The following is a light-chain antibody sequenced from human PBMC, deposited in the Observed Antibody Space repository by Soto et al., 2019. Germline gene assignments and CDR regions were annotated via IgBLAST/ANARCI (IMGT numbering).Light chain of an antibody. CDR3: SSYTNINTRACV. CDR1: SGDIGSYNR. J-gene: IGLJ1*01. V-gene: IGLV2-14*01. CDR2: EVT. Sequence: QSVLTQPASVSGSPGQSITISCTGTSGDIGSYNRVSWYQQHPGKAPKLIIYEVTDRPSVFSNRFSGSKSGNTASLTISGLQAEDEAEYYCSSYTNINTRACVFGTGTKLTVL.